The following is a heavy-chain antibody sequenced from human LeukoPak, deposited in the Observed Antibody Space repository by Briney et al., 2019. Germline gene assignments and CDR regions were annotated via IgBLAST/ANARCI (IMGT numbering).Heavy chain of an antibody. CDR1: GFTFSSYA. CDR2: ISYDGSNK. CDR3: ARDPDSSGWYLDY. Sequence: GGSLRLSCAASGFTFSSYAMHWVRQAPGKGLEWVAVISYDGSNKYYADSVKGRFTISRDNSKSTLYLQMNSLRAEDTAVYYCARDPDSSGWYLDYWGQGTLVTVSS. J-gene: IGHJ4*02. D-gene: IGHD6-19*01. V-gene: IGHV3-30-3*01.